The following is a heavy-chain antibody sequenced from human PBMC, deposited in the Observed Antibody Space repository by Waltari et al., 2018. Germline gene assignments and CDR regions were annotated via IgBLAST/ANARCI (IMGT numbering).Heavy chain of an antibody. D-gene: IGHD3-22*01. Sequence: QVQLVQSGAEVKKPGASVKVSCKASGYTFTGYYMHWVRQAPGQGLEWMGWINPNSGGTNYAQKFQGRVTMTRDTSISTAYMELSRLRSDDTAVYYCASTLDYYDSSGFDYFDYWGQGTLVTVSS. CDR3: ASTLDYYDSSGFDYFDY. J-gene: IGHJ4*02. CDR1: GYTFTGYY. CDR2: INPNSGGT. V-gene: IGHV1-2*02.